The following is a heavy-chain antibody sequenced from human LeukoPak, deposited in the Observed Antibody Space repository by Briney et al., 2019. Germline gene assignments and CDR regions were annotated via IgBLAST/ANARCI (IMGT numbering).Heavy chain of an antibody. Sequence: GGSLRLSCAASGFTFNVYGIHWVRQAPGKGLEWVANLNQDGSEKYYVDSVKGRFTISRDNAKNSLYLQMNGLRAEDTAVYYCGEGRKGAWFPNYWGQGTLVTVSS. CDR3: GEGRKGAWFPNY. J-gene: IGHJ4*02. CDR1: GFTFNVYG. V-gene: IGHV3-7*03. D-gene: IGHD3-10*01. CDR2: LNQDGSEK.